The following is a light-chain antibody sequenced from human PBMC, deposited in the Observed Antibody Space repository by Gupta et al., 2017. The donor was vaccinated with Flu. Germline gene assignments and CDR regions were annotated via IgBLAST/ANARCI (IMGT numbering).Light chain of an antibody. CDR1: QGISSW. CDR3: QQATTFPYS. Sequence: DIQMTQSPSSVSASVGDRVTITWRASQGISSWLAWYQQKPGKAPKLLIYAASRLQSRLPSRISSSASATDITLTISMLPPEDFVTYCSQQATTFPYSFGHGTKVDIK. CDR2: AAS. V-gene: IGKV1D-12*01. J-gene: IGKJ3*01.